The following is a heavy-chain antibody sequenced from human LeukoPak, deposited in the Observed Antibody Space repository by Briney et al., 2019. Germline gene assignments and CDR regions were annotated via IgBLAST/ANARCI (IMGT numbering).Heavy chain of an antibody. V-gene: IGHV3-21*01. D-gene: IGHD3-10*01. CDR1: GFTFSSFN. J-gene: IGHJ4*02. CDR2: ISSSSSYI. CDR3: ARGLLWLF. Sequence: GGSLRLSCAASGFTFSSFNMNWVRLAPGKGLEWVSSISSSSSYIYYADSVKGRFTISRDNSKNTLYLQMNSLRAEDTAVYYCARGLLWLFGGQGTLVTVSS.